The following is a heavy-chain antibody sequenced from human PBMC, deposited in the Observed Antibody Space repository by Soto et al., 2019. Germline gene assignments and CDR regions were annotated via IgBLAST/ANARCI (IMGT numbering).Heavy chain of an antibody. J-gene: IGHJ4*02. CDR1: GFTFGSYA. V-gene: IGHV3-23*01. Sequence: GGSLRLSCAASGFTFGSYAMSWVRQAPGKGLEWVSSMNGGGGSTYYAESVQGRFTISRDGSKNTLYLQMNSLRAEDTAVYYCTRDPPADSHWGQGTLVTVSS. CDR2: MNGGGGST. D-gene: IGHD2-2*01. CDR3: TRDPPADSH.